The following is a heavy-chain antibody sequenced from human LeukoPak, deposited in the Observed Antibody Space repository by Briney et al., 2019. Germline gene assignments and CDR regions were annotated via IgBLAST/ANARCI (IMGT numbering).Heavy chain of an antibody. CDR2: IYPGDSDT. V-gene: IGHV5-51*01. Sequence: GESLKISCKGFGYSFTNYWIGWMRQMPGKGLQWMGIIYPGDSDTRYSPSFQGQVTISADKSISTAYLQWSSLKASDTAMYYCARQGDGYINNYFDPWGQGTLVTVSS. D-gene: IGHD5-24*01. CDR1: GYSFTNYW. CDR3: ARQGDGYINNYFDP. J-gene: IGHJ5*02.